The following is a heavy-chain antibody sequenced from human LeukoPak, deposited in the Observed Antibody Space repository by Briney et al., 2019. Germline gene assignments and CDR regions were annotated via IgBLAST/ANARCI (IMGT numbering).Heavy chain of an antibody. Sequence: PSETLSLTCTVSGGSISSSGSSYWSWIRQPAGKGLEWIGRIYTSGSTSYNPSLKRRVTIPVDTSKNQFALKLSSVTAADTAVYYCARGYSSGWYQDAFDIWGQGTMVTVSS. CDR1: GGSISSSGSSY. J-gene: IGHJ3*02. V-gene: IGHV4-61*02. D-gene: IGHD6-19*01. CDR2: IYTSGST. CDR3: ARGYSSGWYQDAFDI.